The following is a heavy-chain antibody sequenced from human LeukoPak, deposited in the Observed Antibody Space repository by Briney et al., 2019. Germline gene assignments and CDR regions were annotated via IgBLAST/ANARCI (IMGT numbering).Heavy chain of an antibody. CDR3: ARGGEYSGSYTGGWFDP. D-gene: IGHD1-26*01. CDR2: IYHSGST. Sequence: SQTLSLTCAVSGGSISSGGYSWSWIRQPPGKGLEWIRYIYHSGSTYYNPSLKSRVTISVDRSKNQFSLKLSSVTAADTAVYYCARGGEYSGSYTGGWFDPWGQGTLVTVSS. CDR1: GGSISSGGYS. J-gene: IGHJ5*02. V-gene: IGHV4-30-2*01.